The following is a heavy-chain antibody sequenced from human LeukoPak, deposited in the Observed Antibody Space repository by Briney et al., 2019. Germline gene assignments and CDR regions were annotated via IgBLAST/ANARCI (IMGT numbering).Heavy chain of an antibody. CDR1: GYTFSDHG. J-gene: IGHJ4*02. V-gene: IGHV3-21*01. D-gene: IGHD1-26*01. CDR2: ISSSSSYI. CDR3: AKEGLVGATDY. Sequence: GRSLRLSCVASGYTFSDHGMHWVRQAPGKGLEWVSSISSSSSYIYYADSVKGRFTISRDNAKNSLYLQMNSLRAEDTAVYYCAKEGLVGATDYWGQGTLVTVSS.